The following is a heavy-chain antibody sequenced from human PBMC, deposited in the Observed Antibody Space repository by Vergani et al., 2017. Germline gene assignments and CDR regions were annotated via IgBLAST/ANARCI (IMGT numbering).Heavy chain of an antibody. J-gene: IGHJ4*02. V-gene: IGHV3-30*01. D-gene: IGHD3-3*02. Sequence: QVQLVESGGGVVQPGRSLRLSCAASGFTFSSYAMHWVRQAPGKGLEWVAVISYDGSNKYYADSVKGRLTIARDNSKNTLYLQRNSLRAEDTAVYYCARGSGGIYYWGQGTLVTVSS. CDR3: ARGSGGIYY. CDR1: GFTFSSYA. CDR2: ISYDGSNK.